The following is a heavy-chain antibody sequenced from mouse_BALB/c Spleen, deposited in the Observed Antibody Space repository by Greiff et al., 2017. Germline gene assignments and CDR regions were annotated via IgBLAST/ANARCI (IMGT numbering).Heavy chain of an antibody. CDR2: ISSGSSTI. Sequence: DVKLVESGGGLVQPGGSRKLSCAASGFTFSSFGMHWVRQAPEKGLEWVAYISSGSSTIYYADTVKGRFTISRDNPKNTLFLQMTSLRSEDTAMYYCARERDYDAWFAYWGQGTLVTVSA. CDR1: GFTFSSFG. CDR3: ARERDYDAWFAY. J-gene: IGHJ3*01. D-gene: IGHD2-4*01. V-gene: IGHV5-17*02.